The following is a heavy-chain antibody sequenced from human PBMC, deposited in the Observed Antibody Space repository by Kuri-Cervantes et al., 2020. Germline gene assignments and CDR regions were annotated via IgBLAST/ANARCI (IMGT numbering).Heavy chain of an antibody. CDR1: GFTFSSYA. D-gene: IGHD3-22*01. V-gene: IGHV3-23*01. CDR2: ISGSGGNT. J-gene: IGHJ1*01. CDR3: AKDVGYYDSSGYYSWGYFQH. Sequence: GESLKISCAASGFTFSSYAMSWVRQAPGKGLEWVSAISGSGGNTYYADSVKGRFTISRDNSKNTLYLEMDRLRAEDTAVYYCAKDVGYYDSSGYYSWGYFQHWGQGTLVTVSS.